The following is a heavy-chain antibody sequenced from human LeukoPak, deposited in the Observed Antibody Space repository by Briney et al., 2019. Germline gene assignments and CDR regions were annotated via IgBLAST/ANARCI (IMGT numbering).Heavy chain of an antibody. CDR2: INPDDDSI. CDR1: EDTFTRHY. J-gene: IGHJ4*02. CDR3: AREGGSYKHFDD. D-gene: IGHD3-10*01. V-gene: IGHV1-46*04. Sequence: GASVTVSCKASEDTFTRHYIHWVRQAPGQGLEWIGLINPDDDSIDYTQKLRGRITVTRDRSMSTVYMELKSLRSDDTALYYCAREGGSYKHFDDWGQGSLVTVSS.